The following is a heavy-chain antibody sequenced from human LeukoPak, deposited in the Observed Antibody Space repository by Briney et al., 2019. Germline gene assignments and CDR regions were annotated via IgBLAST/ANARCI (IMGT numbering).Heavy chain of an antibody. D-gene: IGHD4-17*01. Sequence: GGSLRLSCTVSGFTVSSNSMSWVRQAPGKGLEWVSFIYSDNTHYSDSVKGRFTISRDNAKNSLYLQMNSLRAEDTAVYYCARVSPNTVTTLQYFDYWGQGTLVTVSS. J-gene: IGHJ4*02. CDR1: GFTVSSNS. CDR3: ARVSPNTVTTLQYFDY. CDR2: IYSDNT. V-gene: IGHV3-53*01.